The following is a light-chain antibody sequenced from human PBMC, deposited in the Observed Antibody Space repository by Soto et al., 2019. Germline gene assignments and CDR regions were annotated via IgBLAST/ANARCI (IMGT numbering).Light chain of an antibody. CDR2: DAS. Sequence: EIQMTQSPSTMSESVGHRVTITCRASQSISNWLAWYQQKPGKAPKLLIYDASSLQSGVPSRFSGSGSGTDFTLTISSLQPEDFATYFCQQSNSFPRTFAQGTKV. CDR1: QSISNW. CDR3: QQSNSFPRT. V-gene: IGKV1-12*01. J-gene: IGKJ1*01.